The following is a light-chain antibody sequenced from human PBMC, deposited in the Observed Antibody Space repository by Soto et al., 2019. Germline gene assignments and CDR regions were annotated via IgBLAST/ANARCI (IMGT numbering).Light chain of an antibody. J-gene: IGKJ4*01. CDR2: VAS. CDR1: QSVSSGY. V-gene: IGKV3-20*01. CDR3: QQYGSSPA. Sequence: EIVLTQSPGTLSLSPGERATLSCRASQSVSSGYLAWYQQKPGQAPRLLIYVASSRATGIPDRFSGSGSGTDFTLTISRLEPEDCAVYYCQQYGSSPAFGGGTKVEIK.